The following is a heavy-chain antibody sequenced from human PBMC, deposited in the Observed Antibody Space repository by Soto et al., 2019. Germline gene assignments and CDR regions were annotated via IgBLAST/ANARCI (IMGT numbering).Heavy chain of an antibody. Sequence: EPLSLTGNVSGGCISKFYWYWIRKTAGNGLEWMGRVYATGTNDYNPSLRSRVAMSVDISKKTFSLRLRSVTGADSGVYYCVRDGSKSLRDWFDPWGQGILVTVSS. V-gene: IGHV4-4*07. J-gene: IGHJ5*02. CDR3: VRDGSKSLRDWFDP. CDR1: GGCISKFY. CDR2: VYATGTN.